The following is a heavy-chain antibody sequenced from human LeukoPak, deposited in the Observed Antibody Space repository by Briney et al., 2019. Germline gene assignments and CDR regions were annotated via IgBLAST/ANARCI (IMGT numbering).Heavy chain of an antibody. CDR1: GGSISSYY. CDR2: IYYSGST. V-gene: IGHV4-39*01. CDR3: ARREFPIIAVAGFDY. J-gene: IGHJ4*02. D-gene: IGHD6-13*01. Sequence: SETLSLTCTVSGGSISSYYWGWIRQPPGKGLEWIGSIYYSGSTYYNPSLKSRVTISVDTSKNQFSLKLSSVTAADTAVYYCARREFPIIAVAGFDYWGQGTLVTVSS.